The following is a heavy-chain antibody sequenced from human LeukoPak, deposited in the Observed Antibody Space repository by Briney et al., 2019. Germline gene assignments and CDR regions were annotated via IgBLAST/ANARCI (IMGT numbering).Heavy chain of an antibody. Sequence: PGGSLRLSCAASGFTFSCYWMSWVRQAPGKGLEWVSDIKQDGGEKYYVDSVKGRFTISRDNAKNSLYLQMNSLRAEDTAVYYCARVPGYCSSTSCYWYYYMDVWGKGTTVTVSS. CDR2: IKQDGGEK. J-gene: IGHJ6*03. CDR1: GFTFSCYW. D-gene: IGHD2-2*03. V-gene: IGHV3-7*01. CDR3: ARVPGYCSSTSCYWYYYMDV.